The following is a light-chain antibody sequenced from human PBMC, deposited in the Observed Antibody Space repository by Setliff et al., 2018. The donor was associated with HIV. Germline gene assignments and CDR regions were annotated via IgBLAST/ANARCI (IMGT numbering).Light chain of an antibody. CDR3: CSYGSGDIWI. Sequence: QSVLTQPASVSGSPGQSITIPCTGTSSDIGGYNSVSWYQQHPDKAPKLMIYDVTKRPSGVSNRFSGSKSGNTASLTISGLQTEDEADYYCCSYGSGDIWIFGGGT. CDR1: SSDIGGYNS. J-gene: IGLJ2*01. CDR2: DVT. V-gene: IGLV2-14*03.